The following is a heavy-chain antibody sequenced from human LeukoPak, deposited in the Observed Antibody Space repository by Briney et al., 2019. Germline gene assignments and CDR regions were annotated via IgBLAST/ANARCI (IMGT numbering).Heavy chain of an antibody. J-gene: IGHJ4*02. D-gene: IGHD6-6*01. CDR2: IDWNSGSK. V-gene: IGHV3-9*01. CDR1: GVTFDDYA. CDR3: ARVAEYSTAGMRY. Sequence: GRSLRLSCAASGVTFDDYAMHWVRQTPGKGLEWVSAIDWNSGSKDYADSVKGRFTISRDNAGNSLYLQMNSLRPGDTALYYCARVAEYSTAGMRYWGQGTLVTVSS.